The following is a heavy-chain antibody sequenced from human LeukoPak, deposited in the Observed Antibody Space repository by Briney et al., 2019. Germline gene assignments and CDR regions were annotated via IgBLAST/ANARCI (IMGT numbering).Heavy chain of an antibody. Sequence: GGSLRLSCAASGFIFSSYTMNLVRQAPGKGLEWVSSINSRGDKIFYADSVKGRFTISRDNAKNSLYLQMNSLRAEDTAVYYCARDVMVRNWFDPWGQGTLVTVS. J-gene: IGHJ5*02. V-gene: IGHV3-21*01. CDR3: ARDVMVRNWFDP. D-gene: IGHD3-10*01. CDR2: INSRGDKI. CDR1: GFIFSSYT.